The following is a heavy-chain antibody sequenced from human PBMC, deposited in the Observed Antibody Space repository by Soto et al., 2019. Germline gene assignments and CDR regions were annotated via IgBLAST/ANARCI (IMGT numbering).Heavy chain of an antibody. Sequence: KSGGSLRLSCAASGFTFTRYSMNWVRQAPGKGLEWVSSISSTTNYIYYADSMKGRFTVSRDNAKNSVYLEMNSLSAEDTAVYYCAREPYFAESYYYGMDVWGQGTMVTVSS. CDR2: ISSTTNYI. V-gene: IGHV3-21*01. D-gene: IGHD3-10*01. CDR1: GFTFTRYS. J-gene: IGHJ6*02. CDR3: AREPYFAESYYYGMDV.